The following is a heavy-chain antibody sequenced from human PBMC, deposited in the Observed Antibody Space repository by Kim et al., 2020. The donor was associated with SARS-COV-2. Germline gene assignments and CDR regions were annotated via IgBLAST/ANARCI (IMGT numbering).Heavy chain of an antibody. V-gene: IGHV3-9*01. CDR3: AKAGGITLTYYYYYGMDV. CDR1: GFTFDDYA. CDR2: ISWNSGSI. J-gene: IGHJ6*02. D-gene: IGHD1-26*01. Sequence: GGSLRLSCAASGFTFDDYAMHWVRQAPGKGLEWVSGISWNSGSIGYADSVKGRFTISRDNAKISLYLQMNSLRAEDTALYYCAKAGGITLTYYYYYGMDVWGQGTTVTVSS.